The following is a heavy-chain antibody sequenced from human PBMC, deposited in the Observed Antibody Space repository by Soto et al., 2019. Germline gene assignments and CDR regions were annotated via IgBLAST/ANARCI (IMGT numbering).Heavy chain of an antibody. CDR3: AAKLGTTHYFDF. V-gene: IGHV4-31*03. D-gene: IGHD7-27*01. CDR1: GDPVSSGSYY. CDR2: IYHTWST. Sequence: QVQLQESGPGLVQPSQTLSLTCSVSGDPVSSGSYYWTWVRQHPVKGLEWIGYIYHTWSTYYNPSLQSRLIMSIDTSKNQFSLHLYSVTAADTAVYFCAAKLGTTHYFDFWGQGSLVAVSS. J-gene: IGHJ4*02.